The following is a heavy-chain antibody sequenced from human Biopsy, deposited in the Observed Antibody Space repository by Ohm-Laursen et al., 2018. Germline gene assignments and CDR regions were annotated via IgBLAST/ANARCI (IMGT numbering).Heavy chain of an antibody. Sequence: ASVKVSYNASGGTFTTYGFNWVRQAPGQGLEWMGRIIPILGRPTYAQKFQGRVTITADTSTGTVFMDLSTLRSEDSALYYCAREQHPYIDVLTDSFSYVPMDVWGAGTTVTVSS. J-gene: IGHJ6*04. CDR3: AREQHPYIDVLTDSFSYVPMDV. V-gene: IGHV1-69*04. CDR1: GGTFTTYG. CDR2: IIPILGRP. D-gene: IGHD3-9*01.